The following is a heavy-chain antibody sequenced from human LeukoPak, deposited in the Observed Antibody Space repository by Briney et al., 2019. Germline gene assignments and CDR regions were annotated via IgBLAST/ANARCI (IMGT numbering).Heavy chain of an antibody. D-gene: IGHD4-17*01. CDR2: TYYRSKWYN. CDR1: GDSVSSNSAA. V-gene: IGHV6-1*01. J-gene: IGHJ5*02. CDR3: AKNYGDSNWFDP. Sequence: SQTLSLTCAISGDSVSSNSAAWNWIRHSPSRGLEWLGRTYYRSKWYNDYAVSVKGRITINPDTSKNQFSLQLNSVTPEDTAVYYCAKNYGDSNWFDPWGQGTLVTVSS.